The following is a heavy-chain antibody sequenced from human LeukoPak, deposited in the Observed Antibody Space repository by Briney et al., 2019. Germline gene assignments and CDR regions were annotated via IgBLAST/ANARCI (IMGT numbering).Heavy chain of an antibody. V-gene: IGHV3-66*03. CDR2: IYSDNT. J-gene: IGHJ4*02. CDR1: GFTVSSNS. D-gene: IGHD6-13*01. Sequence: GGSLRLSCTVSGFTVSSNSMSWVRQAPGKGLEWVSFIYSDNTHYSDSVKGRFTISRDNSKNTLYLQMNSLRAEDTAVYYCAVPSSSSWSFDYWGQGTLVTVSS. CDR3: AVPSSSSWSFDY.